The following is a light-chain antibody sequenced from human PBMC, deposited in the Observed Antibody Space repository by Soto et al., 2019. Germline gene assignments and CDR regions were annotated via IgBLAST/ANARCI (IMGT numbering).Light chain of an antibody. CDR1: QGVSSSS. CDR2: AAS. V-gene: IGKV3-20*01. J-gene: IGKJ2*01. CDR3: QQYGTSPYT. Sequence: EIVLTQSPGTLSLSPGERATLYCRASQGVSSSSLAWYQQKPGQAPRLLIYAASSRATGIPDRFSGSGSGTDFTLTITRLEPEDFAVYYCQQYGTSPYTFGQGTKLEI.